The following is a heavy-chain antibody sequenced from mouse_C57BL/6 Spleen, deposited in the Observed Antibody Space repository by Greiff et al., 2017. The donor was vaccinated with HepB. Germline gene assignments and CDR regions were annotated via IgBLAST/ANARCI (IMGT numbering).Heavy chain of an antibody. CDR1: GYTFTSYW. V-gene: IGHV1-7*01. D-gene: IGHD1-1*01. J-gene: IGHJ2*01. Sequence: QVQLQQSGAELAKPGASVKLSCKASGYTFTSYWMHWVKQRPGQGLEWIGYINPSSGYTKYNQKFKDKATLIADKSSSTAYMQLSSLTYEDSAVYYCAKGVARYYFDYWGQGTTLTVSS. CDR2: INPSSGYT. CDR3: AKGVARYYFDY.